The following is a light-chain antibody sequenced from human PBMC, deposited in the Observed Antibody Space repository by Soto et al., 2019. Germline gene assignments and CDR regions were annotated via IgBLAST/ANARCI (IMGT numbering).Light chain of an antibody. Sequence: QSALTQPASVSGSPGQSITISFTGTSSDVGGYNYVSWYQQHPGKAPKLVIYEVSNRPSGVSNRFSGSKSGNTASLTISGLQAEDEADYYCSSYTSSSTVVFGGGTKLTVL. J-gene: IGLJ2*01. V-gene: IGLV2-14*01. CDR3: SSYTSSSTVV. CDR2: EVS. CDR1: SSDVGGYNY.